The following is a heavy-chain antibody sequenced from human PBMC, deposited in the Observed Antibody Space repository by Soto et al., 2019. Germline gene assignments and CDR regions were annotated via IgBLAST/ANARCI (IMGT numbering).Heavy chain of an antibody. J-gene: IGHJ5*02. Sequence: QPGGSLRLSCAASGFTFSSYAMHWVRQAPGKGLEWVAVISYDGSNKYYADSVKGRFTISRDNSKNTLYLQMNSLRAEDTAVYYCARDGTVSGWFDPWGQGTLVTVSS. CDR2: ISYDGSNK. D-gene: IGHD4-4*01. V-gene: IGHV3-30-3*01. CDR1: GFTFSSYA. CDR3: ARDGTVSGWFDP.